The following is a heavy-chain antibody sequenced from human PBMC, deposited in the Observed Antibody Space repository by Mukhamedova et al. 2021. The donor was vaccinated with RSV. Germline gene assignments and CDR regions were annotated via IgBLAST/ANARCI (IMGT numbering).Heavy chain of an antibody. V-gene: IGHV5-51*01. CDR2: VYPGDSDA. D-gene: IGHD3-10*01. J-gene: IGHJ6*02. CDR3: ARGYHGSGRQYDLDV. Sequence: EYMGIVYPGDSDARYGPSFQGQVTMSVDKSINTAHLQWSSLKASDTAIYYCARGYHGSGRQYDLDVWGQWTTVTVSS.